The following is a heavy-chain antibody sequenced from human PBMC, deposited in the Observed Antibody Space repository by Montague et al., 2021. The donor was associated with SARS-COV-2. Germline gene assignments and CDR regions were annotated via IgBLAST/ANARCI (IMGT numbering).Heavy chain of an antibody. V-gene: IGHV4-59*01. CDR3: ARGSGWMGNAFDI. CDR1: GGSISSYY. J-gene: IGHJ3*02. CDR2: IYYSGST. D-gene: IGHD6-19*01. Sequence: SETLSLTCTVSGGSISSYYWSWIRQPPGKGLEWIGCIYYSGSTXXXPSXRGRVTISVDTSKNQFSLKLSSVTAADTAVYYCARGSGWMGNAFDIWGQGTMVTVSS.